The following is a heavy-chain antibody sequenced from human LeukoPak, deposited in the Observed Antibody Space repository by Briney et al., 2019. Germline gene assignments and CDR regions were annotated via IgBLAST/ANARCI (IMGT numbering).Heavy chain of an antibody. J-gene: IGHJ5*02. CDR1: GFTFSRYS. Sequence: SGGSLRLSCAASGFTFSRYSMNWVRQAPGKGLEWVSSISSSSSFTYYADSVKGRFTISRDNSKNSLYLQMNSLRTEDTALYYCAKDHYDFWSGYNWFDPWGQGTLVTVSS. D-gene: IGHD3-3*01. CDR3: AKDHYDFWSGYNWFDP. CDR2: ISSSSSFT. V-gene: IGHV3-21*04.